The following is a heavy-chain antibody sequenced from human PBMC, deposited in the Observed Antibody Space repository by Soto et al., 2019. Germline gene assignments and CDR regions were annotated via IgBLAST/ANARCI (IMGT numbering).Heavy chain of an antibody. D-gene: IGHD2-21*02. CDR2: IVVGSGNT. V-gene: IGHV1-58*01. CDR1: GFTFTSSA. CDR3: AADGCGDCYSAYYYYGMDV. J-gene: IGHJ6*02. Sequence: SVKVSCKASGFTFTSSAVQWVRQARGQRREWIGWIVVGSGNTNYAQKFQERVTITRDMSTSTAYMELSSLRSEDTAVYYCAADGCGDCYSAYYYYGMDVWGQGTTVTVSS.